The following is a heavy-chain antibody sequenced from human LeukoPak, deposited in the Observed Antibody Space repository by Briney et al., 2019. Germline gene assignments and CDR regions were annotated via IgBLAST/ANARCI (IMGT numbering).Heavy chain of an antibody. CDR2: IYYSGST. J-gene: IGHJ4*02. D-gene: IGHD4-17*01. V-gene: IGHV4-59*01. CDR3: ARESFDYGFDY. CDR1: GGSISSYS. Sequence: PSETLSLTCTVTGGSISSYSWSWIRQPPAKGLEWVGYIYYSGSTNYNPSLKSRVTISVDTSKNQFSLKLSSVTAADTAVYYCARESFDYGFDYWGQGTLVTVSS.